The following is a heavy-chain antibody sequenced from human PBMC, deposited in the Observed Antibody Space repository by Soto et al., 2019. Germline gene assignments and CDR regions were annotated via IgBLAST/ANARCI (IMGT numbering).Heavy chain of an antibody. CDR1: GGSISSGGYY. Sequence: QVQLQESGPGLVKPSQTLSLTCTVSGGSISSGGYYWSWIRQHPGKGLEWIGYIYYSGSTYYNPSLKSRVTIQVDTSKNQFSLKLSSLTAAHTAVYYCARDIGIAVAVWGQGTLVTVSS. J-gene: IGHJ4*02. D-gene: IGHD6-19*01. CDR2: IYYSGST. CDR3: ARDIGIAVAV. V-gene: IGHV4-31*03.